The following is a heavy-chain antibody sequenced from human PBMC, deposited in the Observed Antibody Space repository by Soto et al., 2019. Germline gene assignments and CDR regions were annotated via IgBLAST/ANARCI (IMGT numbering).Heavy chain of an antibody. CDR2: IKQDGSEK. Sequence: GGSLRLPCAASGFTFTNYWMSWVRQAPGKGQEWEANIKQDGSEKHYVNSECRFTISRDNAKNSLFLQVNSLRAEDTAIYYCARIGYSSSSFDYWGQGTLVTVSS. D-gene: IGHD6-6*01. J-gene: IGHJ4*02. CDR1: GFTFTNYW. V-gene: IGHV3-7*01. CDR3: ARIGYSSSSFDY.